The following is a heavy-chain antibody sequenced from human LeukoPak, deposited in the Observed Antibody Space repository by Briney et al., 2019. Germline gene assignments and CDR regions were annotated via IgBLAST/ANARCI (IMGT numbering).Heavy chain of an antibody. CDR3: ARLNKPGWFDP. CDR2: IFYTGNT. V-gene: IGHV4-39*01. Sequence: SETLSLTCTVSDGSISSSNYYWAWIRQPPGKGLEWIANIFYTGNTYYNPSLKSRVTISIDTSKNQFALRLNSVTATDTAVYYCARLNKPGWFDPWGRGTLVTVSS. CDR1: DGSISSSNYY. D-gene: IGHD1-14*01. J-gene: IGHJ5*02.